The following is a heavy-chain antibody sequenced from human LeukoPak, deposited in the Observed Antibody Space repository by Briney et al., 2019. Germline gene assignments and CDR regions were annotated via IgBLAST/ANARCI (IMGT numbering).Heavy chain of an antibody. CDR3: ASGPQRVVAAPVVFDY. CDR1: GGSFSGYY. CDR2: INHSGST. V-gene: IGHV4-34*01. D-gene: IGHD2-15*01. J-gene: IGHJ4*02. Sequence: SETLSLTCAVYGGSFSGYYWSWIRQPPGKGLEWIGEINHSGSTNYNPSLKSRVTISVDTSKNQFSLKLSSVTAADTAVYYCASGPQRVVAAPVVFDYWGQGTLVTVSS.